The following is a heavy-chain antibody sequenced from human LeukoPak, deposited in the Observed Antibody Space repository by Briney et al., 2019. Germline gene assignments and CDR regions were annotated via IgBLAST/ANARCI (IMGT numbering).Heavy chain of an antibody. CDR1: GGSFSGYY. CDR3: ARGPWAYSSSWYGRGLFDY. D-gene: IGHD6-13*01. V-gene: IGHV4-34*01. CDR2: INHSGST. J-gene: IGHJ4*02. Sequence: PSETLSLTCAVYGGSFSGYYWSWIRQPPGKGLEWIGEINHSGSTNYNPSLKSRVTISVDTSKNQFSLKLSSVTAADTAVYYCARGPWAYSSSWYGRGLFDYWGQGTLVTVSS.